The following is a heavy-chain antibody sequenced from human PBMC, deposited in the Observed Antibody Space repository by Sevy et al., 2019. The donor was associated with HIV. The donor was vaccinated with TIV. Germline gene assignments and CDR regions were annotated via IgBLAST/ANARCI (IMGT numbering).Heavy chain of an antibody. D-gene: IGHD6-19*01. Sequence: KQSQTLSLTCTVSGGSISSSSYYWGWIRQPPGKGLEWIGSIYYSGSTYYNPSLKSRVTISVDTSKNQFSLKLTSVTAADTAVYYCARPHTSGREGGETWFDPRGQGTLVTVSS. CDR1: GGSISSSSYY. CDR3: ARPHTSGREGGETWFDP. J-gene: IGHJ5*02. CDR2: IYYSGST. V-gene: IGHV4-39*01.